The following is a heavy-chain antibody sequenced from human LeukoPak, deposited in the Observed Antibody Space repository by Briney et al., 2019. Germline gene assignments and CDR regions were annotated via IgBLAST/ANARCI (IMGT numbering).Heavy chain of an antibody. D-gene: IGHD4-23*01. CDR3: ARHSEDYGGNSHVDY. V-gene: IGHV4-59*08. CDR2: IYYSGST. CDR1: GGSISSYY. J-gene: IGHJ4*02. Sequence: SETLSLTCTVSGGSISSYYWSWIRQPPGKGLEWIGYIYYSGSTNYNPSLKSRVTISVDTSKNQFSLKLSSVTAADTAVYYCARHSEDYGGNSHVDYWGQGTLVTVSS.